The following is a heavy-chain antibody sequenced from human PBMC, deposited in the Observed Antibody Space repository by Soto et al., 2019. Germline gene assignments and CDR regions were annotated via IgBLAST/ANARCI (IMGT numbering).Heavy chain of an antibody. CDR1: GYTFTSYY. V-gene: IGHV1-46*01. Sequence: QVQLVQSGAEVKKPGASVKVSCKASGYTFTSYYMHWVRQAPGQGLEWMGIINPSGGSTSYAQKFQGRVTMTRDTSTSTVYMELSSLRSEDTAMYYCARAPITMVRGVIPYYFDYWGQGTLVTVSS. J-gene: IGHJ4*02. CDR3: ARAPITMVRGVIPYYFDY. CDR2: INPSGGST. D-gene: IGHD3-10*01.